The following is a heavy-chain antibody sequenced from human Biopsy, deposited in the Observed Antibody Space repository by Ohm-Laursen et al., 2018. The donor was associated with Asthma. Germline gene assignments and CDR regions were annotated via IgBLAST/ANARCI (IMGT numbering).Heavy chain of an antibody. D-gene: IGHD6-19*01. CDR3: ARGDSSGWSHYYFDY. Sequence: SLRLSCTASGFTFSSYAMSWVRQAPGQGLEWVSAISGSGGSTYYADSVKGRFTISRDKSKNTLYMQMNSLRVEDTAVYYCARGDSSGWSHYYFDYWGQGTLVTVSS. J-gene: IGHJ4*02. V-gene: IGHV3-23*01. CDR2: ISGSGGST. CDR1: GFTFSSYA.